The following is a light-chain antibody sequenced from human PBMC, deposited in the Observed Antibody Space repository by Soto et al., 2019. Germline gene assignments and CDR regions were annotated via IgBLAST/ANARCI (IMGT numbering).Light chain of an antibody. CDR3: AAWDDSLNAL. CDR2: LND. Sequence: QPVLTQPPSLSATPGQRVNISCSGSFSNIGDNAVNWYQQLPGAAPKLLIYLNDQRPSGVPDRFSGSKSGTSAFLAISGIQSEDEADYYCAAWDDSLNALFGTGTKVTAL. CDR1: FSNIGDNA. J-gene: IGLJ1*01. V-gene: IGLV1-44*01.